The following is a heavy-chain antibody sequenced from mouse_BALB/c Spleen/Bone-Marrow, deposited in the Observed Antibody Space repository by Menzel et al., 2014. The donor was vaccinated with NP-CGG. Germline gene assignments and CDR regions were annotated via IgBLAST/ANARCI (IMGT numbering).Heavy chain of an antibody. CDR3: ARDMGGLLFDY. D-gene: IGHD2-3*01. J-gene: IGHJ2*01. Sequence: EVKLVESGGGLVQPGGSLRLSCATSGFTFTDHYMNWVRQPPGKALEWLGFIRNKANGYTTEYSASVKGRFTISRDISQSILYLQMNTLRAEDSATYYCARDMGGLLFDYWGQGTTLTVSS. CDR2: IRNKANGYTT. CDR1: GFTFTDHY. V-gene: IGHV7-3*02.